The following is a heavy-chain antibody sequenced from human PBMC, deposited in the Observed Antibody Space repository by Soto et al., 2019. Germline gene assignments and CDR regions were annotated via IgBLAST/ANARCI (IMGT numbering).Heavy chain of an antibody. CDR1: GGSFSGYY. D-gene: IGHD7-27*01. Sequence: QVQLQQWGAGLLKPSETLSLTCAVYGGSFSGYYWSWIRQPPGKGLEWIGEINHSGSTNYNPSLKSRVTISVDTSKNQFSLKLSSVTAADTAVYYCARGWGRGYYFDYWGQGTLVTVSS. CDR2: INHSGST. J-gene: IGHJ4*02. V-gene: IGHV4-34*01. CDR3: ARGWGRGYYFDY.